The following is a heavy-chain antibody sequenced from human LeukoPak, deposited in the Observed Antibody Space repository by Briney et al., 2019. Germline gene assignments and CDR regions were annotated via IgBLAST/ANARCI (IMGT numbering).Heavy chain of an antibody. J-gene: IGHJ4*02. CDR2: ISSSSSYI. D-gene: IGHD2-21*02. CDR1: GFTFSSYA. V-gene: IGHV3-21*01. CDR3: ARDKYCGGDCYPELGY. Sequence: GGSLRLSCAVSGFTFSSYAMNWVRQAPGKGLEWVSSISSSSSYIYYADSVKGRFTISRDNAKNSLYLQMNSLRAEDTAVYYCARDKYCGGDCYPELGYWGQGTLVTVSS.